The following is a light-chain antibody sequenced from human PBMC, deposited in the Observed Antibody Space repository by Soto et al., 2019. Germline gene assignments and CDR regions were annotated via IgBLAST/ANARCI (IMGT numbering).Light chain of an antibody. V-gene: IGLV4-60*03. CDR2: LQDSGNY. CDR1: SRHSSYI. J-gene: IGLJ3*02. Sequence: QSVLTQSSSASASLGSSVKLTCTLSSRHSSYIIAWHQQQPGEAPRYLMKLQDSGNYNKGSGVPDRFSGSSSGADRYLTISNLQSEDEADYYCETWDSNTRVFGGGTKLTVL. CDR3: ETWDSNTRV.